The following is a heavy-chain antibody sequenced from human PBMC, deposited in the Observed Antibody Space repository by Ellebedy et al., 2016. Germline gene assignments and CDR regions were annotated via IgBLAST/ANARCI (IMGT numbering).Heavy chain of an antibody. CDR3: VRESTWNLDY. J-gene: IGHJ4*02. V-gene: IGHV3-21*05. CDR2: ITTGKYSEK. CDR1: GFAFGSFG. Sequence: GGSLRLXCAASGFAFGSFGFSWVRQAPGKGPEWISYITTGKYSEKFYADSVKGRFTISRDDAQNSVYLQMRSLRAEDTAFYYCVRESTWNLDYWGQGTLVTVSS. D-gene: IGHD2/OR15-2a*01.